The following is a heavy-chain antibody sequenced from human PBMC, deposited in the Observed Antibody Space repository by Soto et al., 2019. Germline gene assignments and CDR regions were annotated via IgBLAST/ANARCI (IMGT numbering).Heavy chain of an antibody. J-gene: IGHJ4*02. CDR3: ARSIVVVTALDY. CDR1: GYTFTSYA. D-gene: IGHD2-21*02. CDR2: INAGNGYT. Sequence: QVQLVQSGAEEKKPGASVKVSCKASGYTFTSYAMHWVRQAPGQRIDLTEWINAGNGYTKYSQKFQGRVTITRDTSASTAYMELSSVGSEDTAVYYCARSIVVVTALDYWGQGTLVTVSS. V-gene: IGHV1-3*05.